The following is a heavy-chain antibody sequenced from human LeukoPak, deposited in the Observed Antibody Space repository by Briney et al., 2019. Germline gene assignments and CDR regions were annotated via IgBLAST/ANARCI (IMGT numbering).Heavy chain of an antibody. Sequence: QASETLSLTCTVSGGSISSGSYYWSWIRQPAGKGLEWIGRIYTSGSTNHNPSLKSRVTISLDTSENHFSLKLSSVTAADTAVYYCARVTTGGYYNYWGQGTLVTVSS. CDR3: ARVTTGGYYNY. J-gene: IGHJ4*02. V-gene: IGHV4-61*02. D-gene: IGHD3-22*01. CDR2: IYTSGST. CDR1: GGSISSGSYY.